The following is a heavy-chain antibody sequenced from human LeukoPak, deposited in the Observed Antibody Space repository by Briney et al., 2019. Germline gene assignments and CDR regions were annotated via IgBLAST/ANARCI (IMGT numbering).Heavy chain of an antibody. V-gene: IGHV4-30-2*01. D-gene: IGHD2-8*02. CDR3: ARGDTGAFDI. CDR2: IYHSGST. CDR1: GGSISSGGYS. Sequence: PSETLSLTCAVSGGSISSGGYSWSWIRQPPGKGLEWIGYIYHSGSTYYNPSLKSRVTISVDRSKNQFSLKLSSVTAADTAVYYCARGDTGAFDIWGQGTMATVSS. J-gene: IGHJ3*02.